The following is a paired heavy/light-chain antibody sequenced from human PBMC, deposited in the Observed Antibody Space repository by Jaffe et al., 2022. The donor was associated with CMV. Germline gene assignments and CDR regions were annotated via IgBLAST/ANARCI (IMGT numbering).Light chain of an antibody. CDR2: GAS. CDR1: QSVSNTY. J-gene: IGKJ3*01. CDR3: QQYGSSPFT. V-gene: IGKV3-20*01. Sequence: EIVLTQSPGTLSLSPGERATLSCRASQSVSNTYLAWYQQKPGQAPRLLIYGASFRAIGIPDRFSGSGSGTDFTLTISRLEPEDFAVYYCQQYGSSPFTFGPGTKVDIK.
Heavy chain of an antibody. J-gene: IGHJ4*02. CDR1: GFTFSDSA. CDR3: TISAPGGDYAFDY. D-gene: IGHD2-21*02. CDR2: IRSKANTYAT. V-gene: IGHV3-73*02. Sequence: EVQLVESGGGLVQPGGSLKLSCATSGFTFSDSAMHWVRQASGRGLEWVGRIRSKANTYATAYGASVKGRVTISRDDSKNTAYLQMNSLKTEDTAVYYCTISAPGGDYAFDYWGQGTLVTVSS.